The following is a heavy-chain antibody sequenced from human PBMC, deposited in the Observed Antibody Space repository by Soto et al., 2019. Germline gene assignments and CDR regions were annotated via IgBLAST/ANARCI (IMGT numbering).Heavy chain of an antibody. D-gene: IGHD2-15*01. V-gene: IGHV4-39*01. CDR3: ARVKPRYCSGGSCYSETFDY. Sequence: SGTLSLTCTVSGGSISSSSYYWGWIRQPPGKGLEWIGSIYYSGSTYYNPSLKSRVTISVDTSKNQFSLKLSSVTAADTAVYYCARVKPRYCSGGSCYSETFDYWGQGTLVTVS. CDR1: GGSISSSSYY. CDR2: IYYSGST. J-gene: IGHJ4*02.